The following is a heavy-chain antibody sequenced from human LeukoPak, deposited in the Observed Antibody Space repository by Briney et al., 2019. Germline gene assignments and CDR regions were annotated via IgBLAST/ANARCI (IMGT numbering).Heavy chain of an antibody. CDR2: LSYDGSNK. D-gene: IGHD2/OR15-2a*01. J-gene: IGHJ5*02. V-gene: IGHV3-30*03. Sequence: PGGSLRLSCAASGFTFSDYGMHWVRQAPGKGLEWVAILSYDGSNKYYADSVKGRFTISRDNAKNSLYLQMKSLRAEDTAVYYCARGKTSQNIVTRKTYNWFDPWGQGTLVTVSS. CDR3: ARGKTSQNIVTRKTYNWFDP. CDR1: GFTFSDYG.